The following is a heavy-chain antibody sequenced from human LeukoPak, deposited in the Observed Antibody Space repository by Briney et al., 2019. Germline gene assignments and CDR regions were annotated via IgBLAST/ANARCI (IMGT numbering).Heavy chain of an antibody. V-gene: IGHV3-64*01. J-gene: IGHJ4*02. Sequence: GGSLRLSCAASGFTFSSYAMHWVRQAPGKGLEYVSAISSNRGSTYYANSVKGRFTISRDNSKNTLYLQMGSLRAEDMAVYYCARGTRGFDYWGQGTLVTVSS. D-gene: IGHD3-10*01. CDR2: ISSNRGST. CDR3: ARGTRGFDY. CDR1: GFTFSSYA.